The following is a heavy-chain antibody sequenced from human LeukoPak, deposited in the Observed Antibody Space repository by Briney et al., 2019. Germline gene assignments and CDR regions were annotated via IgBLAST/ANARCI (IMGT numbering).Heavy chain of an antibody. CDR1: GFTFSSYA. Sequence: GGSLRLSCAASGFTFSSYAVSWVRQAPGKGLEWVSAISGSGGSTYYADSVKGRFTISRDNSKNTLYLQMNSLRAEDTAVYYCAKKQSYYYDSSALRGGGYFDYWGQGTLVTVSS. CDR3: AKKQSYYYDSSALRGGGYFDY. CDR2: ISGSGGST. D-gene: IGHD3-22*01. V-gene: IGHV3-23*01. J-gene: IGHJ4*02.